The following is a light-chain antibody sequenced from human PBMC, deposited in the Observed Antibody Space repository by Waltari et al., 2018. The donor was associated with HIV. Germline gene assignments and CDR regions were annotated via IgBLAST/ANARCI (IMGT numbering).Light chain of an antibody. J-gene: IGKJ3*01. CDR3: QQYYNPPCT. CDR1: QTVVLRTKRRDY. Sequence: VTTQSPASLSLSVGEGATIHCQSSQTVVLRTKRRDYNHIAWYQHKPGQPPKLLFYWASVRESGVPARFSASGSGTDFSLTISSLEAEDVAVYYCQQYYNPPCTFGPGTKVDI. CDR2: WAS. V-gene: IGKV4-1*01.